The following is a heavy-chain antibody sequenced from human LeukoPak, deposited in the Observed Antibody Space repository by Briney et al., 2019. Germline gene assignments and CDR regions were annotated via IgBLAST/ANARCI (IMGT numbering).Heavy chain of an antibody. Sequence: SETLSLTCTVSGGSISSSSYYWGWIRQPPGKGLEWIGSIYYSGSTYYNPSLKSRVTISVDTSKNQFSLKLSSVTAADTAVYYCAKGSSSWPYDAFDIWGQGTMVTVSS. CDR3: AKGSSSWPYDAFDI. CDR1: GGSISSSSYY. CDR2: IYYSGST. D-gene: IGHD6-13*01. J-gene: IGHJ3*02. V-gene: IGHV4-39*07.